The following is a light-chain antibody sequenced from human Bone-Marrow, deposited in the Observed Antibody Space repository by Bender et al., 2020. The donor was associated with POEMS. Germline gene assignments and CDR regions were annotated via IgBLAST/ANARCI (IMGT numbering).Light chain of an antibody. V-gene: IGLV3-21*02. CDR1: KIGSKS. Sequence: SFVLTQPPSVSVAPGQTARITCGGNKIGSKSVHWYQQKPGQAPVLVISDNTDRPSGIPGRISGSNSGNTATLTISRVEAGDEADFFCQVWNTVDDHPVFGGGTQLTVL. J-gene: IGLJ2*01. CDR2: DNT. CDR3: QVWNTVDDHPV.